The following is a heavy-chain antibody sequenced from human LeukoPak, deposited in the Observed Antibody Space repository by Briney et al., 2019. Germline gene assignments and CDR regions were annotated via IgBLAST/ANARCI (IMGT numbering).Heavy chain of an antibody. Sequence: SETLSLTCTVSGGSISSYYWSWIRQPPGKGLEWIGYIYYSGSTNYNPSLKSRVIISVDTSKNQFSLKLSSVTAADTAVYYCARANSGPYYFDYWGQGTLVTVSS. J-gene: IGHJ4*02. D-gene: IGHD2-15*01. CDR2: IYYSGST. V-gene: IGHV4-59*01. CDR1: GGSISSYY. CDR3: ARANSGPYYFDY.